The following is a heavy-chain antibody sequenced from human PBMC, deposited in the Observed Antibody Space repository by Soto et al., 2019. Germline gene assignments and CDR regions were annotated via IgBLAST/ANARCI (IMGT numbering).Heavy chain of an antibody. CDR1: GFTFGDYA. CDR2: IRSKAYDGTP. D-gene: IGHD2-21*02. J-gene: IGHJ4*02. V-gene: IGHV3-49*04. Sequence: EVQVVESGGGLVQPGRSLRLSCTASGFTFGDYAFNWVRQAPGKGLEWVGFIRSKAYDGTPEYAASVKGRFTISREDSKSFAYLEMNSLKTEDTAMYYCTSSDAGDVRFDHWGQGTLVTVSS. CDR3: TSSDAGDVRFDH.